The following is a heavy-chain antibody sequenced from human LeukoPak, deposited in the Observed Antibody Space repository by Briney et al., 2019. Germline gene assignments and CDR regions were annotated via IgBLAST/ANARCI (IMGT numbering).Heavy chain of an antibody. V-gene: IGHV3-48*03. Sequence: GGSLRLSCAASGFTFSSYEMNWVRQAPGKELEWVSYISSSGSTIYYADSVKGRFTISRDNAKNSLYLQMNSLRAEDTAVYYCARDKSHYDSSGFDHWGQGTLVTVSS. D-gene: IGHD3-22*01. CDR3: ARDKSHYDSSGFDH. J-gene: IGHJ4*02. CDR1: GFTFSSYE. CDR2: ISSSGSTI.